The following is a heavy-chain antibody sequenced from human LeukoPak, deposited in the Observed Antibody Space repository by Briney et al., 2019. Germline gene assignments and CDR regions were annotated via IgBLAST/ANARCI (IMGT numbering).Heavy chain of an antibody. V-gene: IGHV3-23*01. CDR1: GFTFSSYS. Sequence: GGSLRLSCAASGFTFSSYSMNWVRQAPGKGLQWVSAISVSGDGTTYDDSVKGRFTISRDNSKNTLYLQMNSLGVEDTAVYYCAKAIGQWSFDLWGRGALVIVSS. CDR3: AKAIGQWSFDL. CDR2: ISVSGDGT. J-gene: IGHJ2*01. D-gene: IGHD2-21*01.